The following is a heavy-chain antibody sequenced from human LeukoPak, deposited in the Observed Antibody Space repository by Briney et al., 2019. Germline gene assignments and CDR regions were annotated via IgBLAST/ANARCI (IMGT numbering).Heavy chain of an antibody. V-gene: IGHV5-51*01. CDR1: GYSFTSYW. CDR2: IYPGDSDT. D-gene: IGHD3-22*01. Sequence: GESLKTSCRGSGYSFTSYWLGWVSQMPRKGLEWMGIIYPGDSDTRYSPSFQGQVTISADKSISTAYLQWSSLKASDTAMYYCARRQPYYDSSGYSFDYWGQGTLVTVSS. CDR3: ARRQPYYDSSGYSFDY. J-gene: IGHJ4*02.